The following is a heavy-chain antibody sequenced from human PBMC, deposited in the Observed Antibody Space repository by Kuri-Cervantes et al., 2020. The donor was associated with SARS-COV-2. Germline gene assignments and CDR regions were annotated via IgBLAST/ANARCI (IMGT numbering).Heavy chain of an antibody. V-gene: IGHV3-66*02. CDR2: IYSGGST. CDR3: ARGLGYYYGSGSYYNGDYYYYMDV. Sequence: GGSLRLSCTASGFTVSSNYMSWVRQAPGKGLEWVSVIYSGGSTYYADSVKGRFTISRDNSKNTLYLQMNSLRAEDTAVYYCARGLGYYYGSGSYYNGDYYYYMDVWGKGTTVTVSS. CDR1: GFTVSSNY. D-gene: IGHD3-10*01. J-gene: IGHJ6*03.